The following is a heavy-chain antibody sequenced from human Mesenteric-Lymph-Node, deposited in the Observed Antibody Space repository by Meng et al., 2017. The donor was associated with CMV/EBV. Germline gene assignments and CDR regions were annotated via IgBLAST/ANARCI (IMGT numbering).Heavy chain of an antibody. D-gene: IGHD3-22*01. J-gene: IGHJ4*02. V-gene: IGHV3-23*01. Sequence: GESLKDPCAASGFTFSSYSMNWVRQAPGKGLEWVSGISGSGGTTNYADSVKGRFTISRDNSKSTLFLQMNSLRAEDTATYYCAYRNFYHTRDYYQYYFDYWGQGTLVTVSS. CDR2: ISGSGGTT. CDR3: AYRNFYHTRDYYQYYFDY. CDR1: GFTFSSYS.